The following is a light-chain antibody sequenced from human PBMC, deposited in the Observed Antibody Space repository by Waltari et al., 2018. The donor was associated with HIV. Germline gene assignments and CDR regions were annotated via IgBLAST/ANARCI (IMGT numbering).Light chain of an antibody. V-gene: IGLV2-8*01. CDR1: SRSIGLYNF. CDR3: FSYAGNNFLL. Sequence: SALTQPPSASGSPGQSVTIPCAGTSRSIGLYNFVSWYQHHPGKAPTLMISDVSRRPSVVPDRFSCSKSGNTASLTVSGLQADDEATYYCFSYAGNNFLLFGGGTKLTVL. CDR2: DVS. J-gene: IGLJ2*01.